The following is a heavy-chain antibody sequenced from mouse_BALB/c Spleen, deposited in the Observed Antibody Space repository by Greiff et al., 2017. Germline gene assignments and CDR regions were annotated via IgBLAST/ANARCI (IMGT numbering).Heavy chain of an antibody. D-gene: IGHD2-14*01. Sequence: VKVVESGPELVKPGASVKISCKASGYAFSSSWMNWVKQRPGQGLEWIGRIYPGDGDTNYNGKFKGKATLTADKSSSTAYMQLSSLTSVDSAVYFCARSRYGLDYWGQGTTLTVSS. CDR2: IYPGDGDT. CDR3: ARSRYGLDY. CDR1: GYAFSSSW. V-gene: IGHV1-82*01. J-gene: IGHJ2*01.